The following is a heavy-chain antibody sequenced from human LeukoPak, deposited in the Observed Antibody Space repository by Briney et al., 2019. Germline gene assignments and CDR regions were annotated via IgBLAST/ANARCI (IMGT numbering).Heavy chain of an antibody. Sequence: SETLSLTCSVSGDSLGIYKWSWIRQPPGKGLEWIAHISSSGSAIYNPSLKSRVTISVDTSKNQFSLKLSSVTAADTAVYYCAREGQQLVRVNAFDIWGQGTMVTVSS. CDR1: GDSLGIYK. D-gene: IGHD6-13*01. V-gene: IGHV4-59*12. CDR2: ISSSGSA. J-gene: IGHJ3*02. CDR3: AREGQQLVRVNAFDI.